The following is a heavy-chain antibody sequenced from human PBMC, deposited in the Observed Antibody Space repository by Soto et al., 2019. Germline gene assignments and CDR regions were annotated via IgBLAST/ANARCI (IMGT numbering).Heavy chain of an antibody. Sequence: PGESLKISCKGSGYSFTSYWIGWVRQMPGKGLEWMGIIYPGDSDTRYSPSFQGQVTISADKSIGTAYLQWSSLKASDTAMYYCARQYYYDSSGYFPFGYWGQGTLVTVSS. V-gene: IGHV5-51*01. CDR2: IYPGDSDT. D-gene: IGHD3-22*01. CDR3: ARQYYYDSSGYFPFGY. J-gene: IGHJ4*02. CDR1: GYSFTSYW.